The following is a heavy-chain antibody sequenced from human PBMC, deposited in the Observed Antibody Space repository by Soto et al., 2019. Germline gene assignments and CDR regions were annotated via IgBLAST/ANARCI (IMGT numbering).Heavy chain of an antibody. V-gene: IGHV3-23*01. CDR3: AKDRPFQESIQTYFQH. J-gene: IGHJ1*01. D-gene: IGHD6-6*01. CDR1: GFTFSSYA. Sequence: GGSLRLSCAASGFTFSSYAMSWVRQAPGKGLEWVSAISGSGGSTYYADSVKGRFTISRDNSKNTLYPQMNSLRAEDTAVYYCAKDRPFQESIQTYFQHWGQGTLVTVSS. CDR2: ISGSGGST.